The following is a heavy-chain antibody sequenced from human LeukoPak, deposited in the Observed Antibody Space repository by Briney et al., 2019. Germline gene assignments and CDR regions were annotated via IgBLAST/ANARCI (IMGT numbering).Heavy chain of an antibody. CDR1: GYSISSGYY. CDR3: ARYYSSGWYDI. D-gene: IGHD6-19*01. CDR2: IYHSGST. V-gene: IGHV4-38-2*02. Sequence: PSETLSLTCTVSGYSISSGYYWGWIRQPPGKGLEWIGSIYHSGSTYYNPSLKSRVTISVDTSKNQFSLKLSSVTAADTAVYYCARYYSSGWYDIWGQGTMVTVSS. J-gene: IGHJ3*02.